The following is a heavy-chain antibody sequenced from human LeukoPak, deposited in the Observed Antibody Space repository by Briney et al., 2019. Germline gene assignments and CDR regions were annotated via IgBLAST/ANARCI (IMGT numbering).Heavy chain of an antibody. Sequence: SETLSLTCTVSGGSISSGDYYWSWIRQPPGKGLEWIGYIYYSGSTYYNPSLKSRVTISVDTSKNQFSLKLSSVTAADTAVYYCASDCGGDCDPAFDIWGQGIMVAVSS. CDR2: IYYSGST. J-gene: IGHJ3*02. CDR1: GGSISSGDYY. D-gene: IGHD2-21*01. V-gene: IGHV4-30-4*08. CDR3: ASDCGGDCDPAFDI.